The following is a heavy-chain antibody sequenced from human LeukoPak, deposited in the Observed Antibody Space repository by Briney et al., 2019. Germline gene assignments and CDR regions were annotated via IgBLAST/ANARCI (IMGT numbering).Heavy chain of an antibody. J-gene: IGHJ4*02. D-gene: IGHD3-10*01. CDR2: INPNSGGT. Sequence: GASVKVSCKASGYTFTGYCMHWVRQAPGQGLEWMGWINPNSGGTNYAQKFQGRVTMTRDTSTRTAYMDLSSLGSDDTAVYYCARDGDYGTGSYYRGCYDCWGQGILVTVSS. CDR1: GYTFTGYC. CDR3: ARDGDYGTGSYYRGCYDC. V-gene: IGHV1-2*02.